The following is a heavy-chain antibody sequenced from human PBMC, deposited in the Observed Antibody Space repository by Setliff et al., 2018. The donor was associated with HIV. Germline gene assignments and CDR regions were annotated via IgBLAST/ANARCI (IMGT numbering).Heavy chain of an antibody. CDR3: ASQYASSAQNYMDV. D-gene: IGHD6-6*01. Sequence: SETLSLTCAVYGETFNNFYWSWIRQFPGKGLEWIGEISHSGSTHYNPSLESRVTMSVDTSKNQFSLRVRSVTAADTAVYYCASQYASSAQNYMDVWGQGTTVTVSS. CDR1: GETFNNFY. CDR2: ISHSGST. J-gene: IGHJ6*03. V-gene: IGHV4-34*01.